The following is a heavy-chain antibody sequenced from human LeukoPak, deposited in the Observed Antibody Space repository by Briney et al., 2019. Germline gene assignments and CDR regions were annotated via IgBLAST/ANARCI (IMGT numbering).Heavy chain of an antibody. Sequence: GGSLRLSCAASGFTVSSNYMSWVRQAPGKGLEWVSVIYSGGSTYYADSVKGRFTISRDNSKNTLCLQMNSLRAADTAVYYCARGDWNDGLDYWGQGTLVTVSS. J-gene: IGHJ4*02. CDR1: GFTVSSNY. D-gene: IGHD1-1*01. CDR2: IYSGGST. V-gene: IGHV3-53*01. CDR3: ARGDWNDGLDY.